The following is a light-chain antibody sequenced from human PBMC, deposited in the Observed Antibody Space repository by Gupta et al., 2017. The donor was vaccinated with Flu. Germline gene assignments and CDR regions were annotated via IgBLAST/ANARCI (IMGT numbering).Light chain of an antibody. CDR2: KDS. CDR3: QAADSTETYVV. J-gene: IGLJ2*01. Sequence: SSELTQPPSVSVSPGQTARITCSGDALPKQFAYWYQQKPGQAPVLVIFKDSERPSGIPERFSGSTSGTKVTLTISGVQAEDEADYYCQAADSTETYVVFGGGTKLTVL. CDR1: ALPKQF. V-gene: IGLV3-25*03.